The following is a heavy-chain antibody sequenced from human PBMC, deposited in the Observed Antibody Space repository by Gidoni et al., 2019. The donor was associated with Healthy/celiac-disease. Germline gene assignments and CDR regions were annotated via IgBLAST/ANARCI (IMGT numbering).Heavy chain of an antibody. CDR1: GFTFSSYS. J-gene: IGHJ6*02. CDR2: ISSSSSYI. V-gene: IGHV3-21*01. D-gene: IGHD3-3*01. CDR3: ARETFWSGYNYYYYGMDV. Sequence: EVQLVESGGGLVKPGGSLSLSCAASGFTFSSYSMNWVRQAPGKGLEWVSSISSSSSYIYYADSVKGRFTISRDNAKNSLYLQMNSLRAEDTAVYYCARETFWSGYNYYYYGMDVWGQGTTVTVSS.